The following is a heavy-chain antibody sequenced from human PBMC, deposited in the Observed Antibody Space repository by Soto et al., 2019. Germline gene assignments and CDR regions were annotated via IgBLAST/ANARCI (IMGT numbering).Heavy chain of an antibody. J-gene: IGHJ6*02. Sequence: SVKVSCKASGGTFSSYAISWVRQAPGQGLEWMGGIIPIFGTANYAQKFQGRVTITADGSTSTAYMELSSLRSEDTAVYYCARYSGYDMPHYYYYYGMDVWGQGTTVTVSS. CDR1: GGTFSSYA. CDR2: IIPIFGTA. V-gene: IGHV1-69*13. CDR3: ARYSGYDMPHYYYYYGMDV. D-gene: IGHD5-12*01.